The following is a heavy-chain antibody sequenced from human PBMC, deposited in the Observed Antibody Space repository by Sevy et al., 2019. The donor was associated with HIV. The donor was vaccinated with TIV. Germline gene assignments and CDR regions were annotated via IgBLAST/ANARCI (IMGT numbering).Heavy chain of an antibody. D-gene: IGHD5-18*01. V-gene: IGHV3-48*02. CDR1: GFTFNSYS. J-gene: IGHJ5*02. Sequence: GGSLRLSCAASGFTFNSYSMNWVRQAPGKGLEWVSYISSSSSTIYYADSVKGRFTISRDNAKNSLYLQMNSLRDEDTAVYYCARDSYSYGNGGWFDPWGQGTLVTVSS. CDR2: ISSSSSTI. CDR3: ARDSYSYGNGGWFDP.